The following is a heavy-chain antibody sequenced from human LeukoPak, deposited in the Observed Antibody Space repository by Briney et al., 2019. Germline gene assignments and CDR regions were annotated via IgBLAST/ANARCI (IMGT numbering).Heavy chain of an antibody. V-gene: IGHV3-23*01. J-gene: IGHJ4*02. CDR2: SGSGGNT. Sequence: PGGSLRLSCAASGFTFSNYAMSWVRQAPGKGLEWVSASGSGGNTYYADSVKGRFTISRDNSKNTLYLQMNSLRAEDTAVYYCARHSSSLDYWGQGTLVTVSS. D-gene: IGHD6-13*01. CDR3: ARHSSSLDY. CDR1: GFTFSNYA.